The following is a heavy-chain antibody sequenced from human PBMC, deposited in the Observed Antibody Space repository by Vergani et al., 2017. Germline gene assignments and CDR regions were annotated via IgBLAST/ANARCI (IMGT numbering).Heavy chain of an antibody. J-gene: IGHJ3*02. V-gene: IGHV1-69*01. CDR1: VGTFSSYA. Sequence: QVQLVQSGAEVKKPGSSVKVSCKASVGTFSSYALSWVRQAPGQGLEWMGGNIPIFGTANYAQKFQGRVTITADESTTTAYMELSRLRSEDTAVYYCARDRVGSGSYYAFDIGGQGPMVTVSS. CDR2: NIPIFGTA. CDR3: ARDRVGSGSYYAFDI. D-gene: IGHD1-26*01.